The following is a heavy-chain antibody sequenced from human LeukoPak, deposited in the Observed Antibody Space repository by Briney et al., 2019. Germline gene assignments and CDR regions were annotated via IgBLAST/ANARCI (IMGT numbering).Heavy chain of an antibody. CDR3: ARDGPGGSSWYGPLDY. CDR1: GFTFSSYG. V-gene: IGHV3-33*01. Sequence: QTGRSLRLSCAASGFTFSSYGMHWVRQAPGKGLEWVAVIWYDGSNKYYADSVEGRFTVSRDNSKNTLYLQMNSLRAEDTAVYYCARDGPGGSSWYGPLDYWGQGTLVTVSS. J-gene: IGHJ4*02. CDR2: IWYDGSNK. D-gene: IGHD6-13*01.